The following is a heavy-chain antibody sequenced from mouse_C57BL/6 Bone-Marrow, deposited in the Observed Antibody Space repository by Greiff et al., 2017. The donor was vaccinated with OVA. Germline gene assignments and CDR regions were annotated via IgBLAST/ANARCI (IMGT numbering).Heavy chain of an antibody. CDR2: ISSGGDYI. D-gene: IGHD2-1*01. V-gene: IGHV5-9-1*02. CDR1: GFTFSSYA. Sequence: EVQVVESGEGLVKPGGSLKLSCAASGFTFSSYAMSWVRQTPEKRLEWVAYISSGGDYIYYADTVKGRFTISRDNARNTLYLQLSSLKSEDTAMYYCTRLLDSMDYWGQGTAVTVSS. CDR3: TRLLDSMDY. J-gene: IGHJ4*01.